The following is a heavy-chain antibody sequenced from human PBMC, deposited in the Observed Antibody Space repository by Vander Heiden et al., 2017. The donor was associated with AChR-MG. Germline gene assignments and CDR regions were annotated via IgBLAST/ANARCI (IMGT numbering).Heavy chain of an antibody. V-gene: IGHV3-23*01. Sequence: EVQLLESGGGLVQPGGSLRLSCAASGFTFSSYAMSWVRQAPGKGLEGVSDIGTTGVFTYYADSVKGRFTISGDNTKNTLYLQMNSLRADDTAVYYCAKNLGTVAPPYWGQGTLVTVSS. CDR1: GFTFSSYA. J-gene: IGHJ4*02. D-gene: IGHD1-7*01. CDR2: IGTTGVFT. CDR3: AKNLGTVAPPY.